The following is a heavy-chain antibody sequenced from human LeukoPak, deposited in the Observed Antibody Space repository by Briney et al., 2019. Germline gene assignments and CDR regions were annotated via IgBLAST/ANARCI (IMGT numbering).Heavy chain of an antibody. Sequence: SETLSLTCTVSGDSISNYYWSWIRQPAGKGLEWIGCMYTSGATNYNPSLKSRTTMSVDTSKNQLSLRLSSVTAADRAVYYCAREGPAASTSFYYFMDVWGKGTTATVSS. D-gene: IGHD2-2*01. V-gene: IGHV4-4*07. CDR1: GDSISNYY. CDR2: MYTSGAT. CDR3: AREGPAASTSFYYFMDV. J-gene: IGHJ6*03.